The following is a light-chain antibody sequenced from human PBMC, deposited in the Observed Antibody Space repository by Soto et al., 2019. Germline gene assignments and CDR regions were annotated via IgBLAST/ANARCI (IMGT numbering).Light chain of an antibody. CDR2: DAS. CDR1: QSVSSY. Sequence: EIVLTQSPATLSLSPGESASLSCRASQSVSSYLVWYQQKPGQAPRLLIYDASNRATGIPARFSGSGSGTDFTLTISSPEHEDFAVYYCQQRSAWPITFGQGTRLEIK. CDR3: QQRSAWPIT. V-gene: IGKV3-11*01. J-gene: IGKJ5*01.